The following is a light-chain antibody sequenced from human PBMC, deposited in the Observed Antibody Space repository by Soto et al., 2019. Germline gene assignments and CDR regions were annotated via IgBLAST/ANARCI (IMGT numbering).Light chain of an antibody. CDR1: QDISNY. J-gene: IGKJ4*01. V-gene: IGKV1-33*01. Sequence: DIQMTQSPSSLSASVGDRVTITCQASQDISNYLNWYQQKPGKAPKLLIYDASNLETGVPSRFSVSGSGTDFTFTISSLQPADIATYYCQQYDNLPLSFGGGTKVAIK. CDR3: QQYDNLPLS. CDR2: DAS.